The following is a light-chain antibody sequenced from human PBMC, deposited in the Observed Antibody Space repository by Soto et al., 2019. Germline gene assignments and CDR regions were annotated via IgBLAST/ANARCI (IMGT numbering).Light chain of an antibody. CDR1: SSDVGNYNR. J-gene: IGLJ1*01. V-gene: IGLV2-18*02. Sequence: QSVLTQPPSASGSPGQSVTISCTGTSSDVGNYNRVSWYQQPPGTAPKVIIYEVSNRPSGVPDRFSGSKSGNTASLTISGLQAEDEADYYCSSYTSSSTYVFGTGTKLTVL. CDR3: SSYTSSSTYV. CDR2: EVS.